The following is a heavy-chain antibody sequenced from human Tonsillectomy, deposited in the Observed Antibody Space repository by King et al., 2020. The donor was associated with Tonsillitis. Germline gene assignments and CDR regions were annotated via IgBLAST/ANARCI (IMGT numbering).Heavy chain of an antibody. CDR3: AGGSRWGIVDY. CDR2: VYYTGST. V-gene: IGHV4-39*07. D-gene: IGHD5-12*01. Sequence: QLQESGPGLVKPSETLSLTCTVSGGSITGSNYYWGWIRQPPGTGLEWIGSVYYTGSTFYNPSLKSRVTISVDTSKNQFSLRLNSVTAADTAVYYCAGGSRWGIVDYWGQGALVTVSS. J-gene: IGHJ4*02. CDR1: GGSITGSNYY.